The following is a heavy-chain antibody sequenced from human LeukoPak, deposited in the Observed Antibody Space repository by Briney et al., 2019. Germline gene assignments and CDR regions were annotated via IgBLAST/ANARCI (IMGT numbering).Heavy chain of an antibody. CDR1: GFTFSSYA. V-gene: IGHV3-30*01. CDR3: AGDRDYGDYAAGY. Sequence: GGSLRLSCAASGFTFSSYAMHWVRQAPGKGLEWVAVISYDGSNKYYADSVKGRFTISRDNSKNTLYLQMNSLRAEDTAVYYCAGDRDYGDYAAGYWGQGTLVTVSS. D-gene: IGHD4-17*01. J-gene: IGHJ4*02. CDR2: ISYDGSNK.